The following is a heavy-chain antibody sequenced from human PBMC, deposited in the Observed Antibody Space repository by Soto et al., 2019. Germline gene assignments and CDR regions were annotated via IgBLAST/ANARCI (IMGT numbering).Heavy chain of an antibody. CDR2: IYSGGYT. CDR3: AGERGGGGY. D-gene: IGHD3-10*01. Sequence: EVQLVESGGGLIQPGGSLRLSCAVSGFTVSNNYMSWVRQAPGKGLEGVSVIYSGGYTAYGDSVKGRFTISRDNSKNTPLFQMKPLRAAGPPCFFCAGERGGGGYWGQGTLVTVSS. V-gene: IGHV3-53*01. J-gene: IGHJ4*02. CDR1: GFTVSNNY.